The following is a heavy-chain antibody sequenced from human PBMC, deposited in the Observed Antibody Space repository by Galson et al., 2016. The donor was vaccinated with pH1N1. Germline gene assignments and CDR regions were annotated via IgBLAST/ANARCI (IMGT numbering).Heavy chain of an antibody. CDR2: INHGGST. CDR1: GGSFRGYY. D-gene: IGHD6-19*01. Sequence: LSLSCAVYGGSFRGYYWSWIRQSPEKGLGWIGEINHGGSTNYNPSLEGRVALLLDTSKNQFSLRLMAVTAADTDVYFCAIHSTSGFPTIEVAARRRPFDVWGQGTLVTVSS. V-gene: IGHV4-34*01. CDR3: AIHSTSGFPTIEVAARRRPFDV. J-gene: IGHJ3*01.